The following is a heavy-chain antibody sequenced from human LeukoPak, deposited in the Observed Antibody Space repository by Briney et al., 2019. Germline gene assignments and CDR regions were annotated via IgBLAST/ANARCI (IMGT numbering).Heavy chain of an antibody. V-gene: IGHV4-61*05. Sequence: PSETLSLTCTVSGGSISSSSYYWGWIRQPPGKGLEWIGFMFHRGSTYYNPSLKSRVNLSVDRSENQFSLKLSSVTAADTAVYYCARTHSSAWLNWYFDLWGRGTLVTVSS. J-gene: IGHJ2*01. CDR1: GGSISSSSYY. CDR2: MFHRGST. CDR3: ARTHSSAWLNWYFDL. D-gene: IGHD6-19*01.